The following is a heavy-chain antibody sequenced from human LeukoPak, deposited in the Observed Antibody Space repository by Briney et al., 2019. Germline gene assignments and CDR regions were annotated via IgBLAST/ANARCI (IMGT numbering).Heavy chain of an antibody. CDR2: IYHSGST. Sequence: SQTLSLTCTVSGGSISSGGYYWNWIRQPPGKGLEWIGYIYHSGSTYYNPSLKSRLTISIDRSKNQFSLNLSSVTAADTAVYYCARVMYYYDSSGYKAPIFFDYWGQGTLVTVSS. D-gene: IGHD3-22*01. J-gene: IGHJ4*02. CDR1: GGSISSGGYY. CDR3: ARVMYYYDSSGYKAPIFFDY. V-gene: IGHV4-30-2*01.